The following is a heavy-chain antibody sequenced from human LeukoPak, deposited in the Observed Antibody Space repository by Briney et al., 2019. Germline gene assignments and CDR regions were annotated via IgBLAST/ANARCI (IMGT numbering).Heavy chain of an antibody. CDR1: GYTFTGYY. V-gene: IGHV1-8*02. D-gene: IGHD6-19*01. J-gene: IGHJ4*02. CDR2: MNPNSGNT. CDR3: ARGQDSSGWLY. Sequence: ASVKVSCKASGYTFTGYYMHWVRQAPGQGLEWMGWMNPNSGNTDYAQKFQGRVTMTRNTSISTAYMELSSLRSEDTAVYYCARGQDSSGWLYWGQGTLVTVSS.